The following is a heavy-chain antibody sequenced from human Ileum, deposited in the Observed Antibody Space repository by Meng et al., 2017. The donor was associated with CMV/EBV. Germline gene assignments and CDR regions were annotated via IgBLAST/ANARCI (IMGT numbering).Heavy chain of an antibody. CDR1: GYTFTGYY. D-gene: IGHD6-13*01. CDR2: INPNSGGT. V-gene: IGHV1-2*02. J-gene: IGHJ4*02. Sequence: ASVKVSCKASGYTFTGYYMHWVRQAPGQGLEWMGWINPNSGGTNYAQKFQGRVTMARDTSISTAYMELGRLRSDDTAVYYCAREGIDGPAPGNYWGQGTLVTVSS. CDR3: AREGIDGPAPGNY.